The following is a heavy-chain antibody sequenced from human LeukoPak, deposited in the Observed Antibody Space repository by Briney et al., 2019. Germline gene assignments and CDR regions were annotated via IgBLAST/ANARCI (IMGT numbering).Heavy chain of an antibody. V-gene: IGHV4-4*07. CDR1: GGSISGYY. Sequence: PWETLSLTCPVPGGSISGYYWSWIRQPAGKGLEWIGRIYTSGSTKYNPSLKSRVTMSVDTSKNQFSLKLSSVTAADTAVYYCAREGGPHYYDSSGSFDWGQGTLVTVSS. J-gene: IGHJ4*02. D-gene: IGHD3-22*01. CDR2: IYTSGST. CDR3: AREGGPHYYDSSGSFD.